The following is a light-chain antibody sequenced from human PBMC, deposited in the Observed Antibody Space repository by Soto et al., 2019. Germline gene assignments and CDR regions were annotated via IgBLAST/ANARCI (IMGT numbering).Light chain of an antibody. Sequence: EIMMSQFPVVLAVSPGERATLSCRASHSVGINLAWYQQKPGQAPRLLIYDASSRATGAPARFSGSGSGTDFTLTISILQSEESAVYNCQQDYKWPLTFGRGTQVEIX. CDR3: QQDYKWPLT. V-gene: IGKV3-15*01. J-gene: IGKJ4*01. CDR1: HSVGIN. CDR2: DAS.